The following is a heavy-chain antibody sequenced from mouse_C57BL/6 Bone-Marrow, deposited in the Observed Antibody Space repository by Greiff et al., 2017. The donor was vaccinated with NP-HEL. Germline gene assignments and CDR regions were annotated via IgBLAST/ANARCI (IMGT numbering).Heavy chain of an antibody. CDR2: ISDGGSYT. Sequence: EVKLVESGGGLVKPGGSLKLSCAASGFTFSSYAMSWVRQTPEKRLEWVATISDGGSYTYYPDNVKGRFTISRDNAKNTLFLQMTSLRSEDTAMYYCARPAIYDGYYGFAYWGQGTLVTVSA. CDR1: GFTFSSYA. D-gene: IGHD2-3*01. CDR3: ARPAIYDGYYGFAY. J-gene: IGHJ3*01. V-gene: IGHV5-4*03.